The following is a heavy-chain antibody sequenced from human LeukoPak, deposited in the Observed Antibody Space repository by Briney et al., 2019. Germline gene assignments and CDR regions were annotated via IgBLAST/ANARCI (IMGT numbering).Heavy chain of an antibody. J-gene: IGHJ5*02. D-gene: IGHD5-18*01. CDR3: AREGSWIQLLSNWFDP. CDR2: ISAYNGNT. V-gene: IGHV1-18*01. CDR1: GYTFTSYG. Sequence: ASVKVSCKASGYTFTSYGISWVRQAPGQGLEWMGWISAYNGNTNYAQKLQGRVTMTTDTSTSTAYMELRSLRSDHTAVYYCAREGSWIQLLSNWFDPWGQGTLVTVSS.